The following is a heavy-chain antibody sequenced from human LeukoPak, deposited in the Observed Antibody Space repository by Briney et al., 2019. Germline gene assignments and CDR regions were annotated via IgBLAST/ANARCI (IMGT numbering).Heavy chain of an antibody. CDR3: AREGSGTYYYVAFDI. Sequence: GGSLRLSCAASGFTFSNAWMHWVRQAPGKGLVWVSRISPDGSSTTYADSVKGRFTISRDNAKNTVYLQMNSLRAEDTAVYYCAREGSGTYYYVAFDIWGQGTMVTVSS. CDR1: GFTFSNAW. V-gene: IGHV3-74*01. D-gene: IGHD1-26*01. J-gene: IGHJ3*02. CDR2: ISPDGSST.